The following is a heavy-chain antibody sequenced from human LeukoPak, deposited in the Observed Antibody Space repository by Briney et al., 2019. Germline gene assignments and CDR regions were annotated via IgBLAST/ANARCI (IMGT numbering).Heavy chain of an antibody. J-gene: IGHJ6*03. Sequence: PGGSLRLSCAASGFTFSDYYMSWIRQAPGKGLEWVSYISSSGSTIYYADSVKGRFTISRDNANNSLYLQMNSLRAEDTAVYYCARCPAGLYYYYYMDVWGKGTTVTVSS. CDR2: ISSSGSTI. CDR1: GFTFSDYY. V-gene: IGHV3-11*04. D-gene: IGHD2-2*01. CDR3: ARCPAGLYYYYYMDV.